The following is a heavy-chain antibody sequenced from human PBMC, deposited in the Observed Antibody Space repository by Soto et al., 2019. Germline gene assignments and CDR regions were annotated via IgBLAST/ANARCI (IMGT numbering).Heavy chain of an antibody. CDR2: ITWNSGSI. Sequence: DVQLVESGGGLVQPGRSLRLSCAASGFTFGDYAMHWVRQAPGKGLEWVSGITWNSGSIGYADSVKGRFTISRDNAKDSLYLQMNSLRAEDTALYYCAKGKYCSSTSCYLGNWFDPWGQGTLVTVSS. D-gene: IGHD2-2*01. CDR1: GFTFGDYA. CDR3: AKGKYCSSTSCYLGNWFDP. J-gene: IGHJ5*02. V-gene: IGHV3-9*01.